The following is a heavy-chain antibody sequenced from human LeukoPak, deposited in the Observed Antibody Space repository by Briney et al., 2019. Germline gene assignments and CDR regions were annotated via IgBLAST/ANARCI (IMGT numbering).Heavy chain of an antibody. J-gene: IGHJ4*02. Sequence: ASVKVSCKASGYTFTGYYMHWVRQAPGQGLEWMGWISPNSGGTNYAQKFQGRVTMTRDTSISTAYMELSRLRSDDTAVYYCARVPPSGSYFDYWGQGTLVTVSS. D-gene: IGHD2-15*01. V-gene: IGHV1-2*02. CDR1: GYTFTGYY. CDR3: ARVPPSGSYFDY. CDR2: ISPNSGGT.